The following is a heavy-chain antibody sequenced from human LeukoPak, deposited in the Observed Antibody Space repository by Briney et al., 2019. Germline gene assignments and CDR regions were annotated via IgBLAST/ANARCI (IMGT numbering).Heavy chain of an antibody. Sequence: ASVKVSCKASGYTFTSYAMNWVRQAPGQGLEWMGIINPSGGSTSYAQKFQGRVTMTRDMSTSTVYMELSSLRSEDTAVYYCARVNCGGDCYSIGDFDYWGQGTLVTVSS. J-gene: IGHJ4*02. CDR3: ARVNCGGDCYSIGDFDY. CDR2: INPSGGST. V-gene: IGHV1-46*01. CDR1: GYTFTSYA. D-gene: IGHD2-21*02.